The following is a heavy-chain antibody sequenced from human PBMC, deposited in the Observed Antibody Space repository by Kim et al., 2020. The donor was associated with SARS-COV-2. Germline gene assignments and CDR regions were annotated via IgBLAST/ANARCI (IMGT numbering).Heavy chain of an antibody. J-gene: IGHJ3*01. CDR3: ARTPITMIVVVDAFDL. D-gene: IGHD3-22*01. Sequence: SETLSLTCTVSGGSISSGGYYWSWIRQHPGKGLEWIGYIYYSGSTYYNPSLKSRVTISVDTSKNQFSLKLSAVTAADTAVYYCARTPITMIVVVDAFDLWGQGTMVTVSS. V-gene: IGHV4-31*03. CDR2: IYYSGST. CDR1: GGSISSGGYY.